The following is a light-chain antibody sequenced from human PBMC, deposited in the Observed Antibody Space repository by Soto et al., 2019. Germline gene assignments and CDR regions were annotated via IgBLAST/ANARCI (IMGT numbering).Light chain of an antibody. CDR3: ITHNSYPLN. V-gene: IGKV1-17*01. CDR2: AAS. J-gene: IGKJ4*01. Sequence: DIQMTQSPSSLSASVGDRVTITCRASQGIRNDLGWYQQKPGKAPKRLIYAASSLQSGVPSRFSGSGSGKELPITIRRTQPEDFETYHRITHNSYPLNFRGGNQVDIK. CDR1: QGIRND.